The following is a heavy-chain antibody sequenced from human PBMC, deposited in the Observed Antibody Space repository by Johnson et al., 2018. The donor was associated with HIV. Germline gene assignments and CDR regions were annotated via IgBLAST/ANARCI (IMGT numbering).Heavy chain of an antibody. D-gene: IGHD6-13*01. CDR1: GFTFDDYA. CDR2: ISWNSGSI. J-gene: IGHJ3*02. V-gene: IGHV3-9*01. Sequence: VQLVESGGGLVQPGGSLRLSCAASGFTFDDYAMHWVRQAPGKGLEWVSGISWNSGSIGYADSVRGRFTISRDNAKNSLYLQMNSLRAEDTAVYYCAIPTGAAAGAFDIWGQGTMVTVSS. CDR3: AIPTGAAAGAFDI.